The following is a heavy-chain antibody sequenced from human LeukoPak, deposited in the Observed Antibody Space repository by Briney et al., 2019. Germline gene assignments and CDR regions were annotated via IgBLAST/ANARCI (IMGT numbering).Heavy chain of an antibody. Sequence: GGSLRLSCAASGFTFSSYAMSGARQAPGKWLEWVSGLSDSGGTTYYADSVKGRFTISRDNSKNTLYLQMNSLRAEDTAVYYCAKDRVSWSSSSSPEYWGQGTLVTVSS. CDR2: LSDSGGTT. D-gene: IGHD2-2*01. CDR3: AKDRVSWSSSSSPEY. V-gene: IGHV3-23*01. J-gene: IGHJ4*02. CDR1: GFTFSSYA.